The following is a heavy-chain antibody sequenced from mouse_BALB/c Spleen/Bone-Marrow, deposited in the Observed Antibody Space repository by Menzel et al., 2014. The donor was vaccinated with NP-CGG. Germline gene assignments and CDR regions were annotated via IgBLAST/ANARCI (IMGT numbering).Heavy chain of an antibody. J-gene: IGHJ4*01. Sequence: VKLQESGPGLVQPSQSLSITCTVSGFSLTTYGVHWVRQSPGKGLEWLGVIWSGGSTDYNAAFISRLSITKDNSKSQVFFKMNSLQANDTAIYYCARNLYYGSSLYAMDYWGQGTSVTVSS. V-gene: IGHV2-2*02. CDR2: IWSGGST. CDR1: GFSLTTYG. D-gene: IGHD1-1*01. CDR3: ARNLYYGSSLYAMDY.